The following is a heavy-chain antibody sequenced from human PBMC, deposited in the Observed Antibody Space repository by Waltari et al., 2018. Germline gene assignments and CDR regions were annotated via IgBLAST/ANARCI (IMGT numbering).Heavy chain of an antibody. V-gene: IGHV3-7*01. D-gene: IGHD6-13*01. J-gene: IGHJ1*01. Sequence: EVQLVQSGAEVKKPGESLKISCAASGFTFSSYWMSWVRQVQGKGLEWVANKKQDGSEKYYVDSVKGRFTISRDNAKNALYLQMNSLRAEDTAVYYCAGDSSSWRPAEYFQHWGQGTLVTVSS. CDR2: KKQDGSEK. CDR1: GFTFSSYW. CDR3: AGDSSSWRPAEYFQH.